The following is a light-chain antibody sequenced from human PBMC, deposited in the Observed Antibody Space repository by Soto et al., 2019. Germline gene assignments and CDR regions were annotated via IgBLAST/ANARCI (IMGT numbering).Light chain of an antibody. CDR1: QSISSH. V-gene: IGKV1-39*01. J-gene: IGKJ4*01. CDR3: QKCGIAPFT. CDR2: TAS. Sequence: DIRMTQSPSSLSASVGGTVTITCRASQSISSHLNWYQQKPGKAPNLLMYTASNLQSGVPSRFSGGGSGTDFTLTISSVQPEDVATYYCQKCGIAPFTFGGGTKVDIK.